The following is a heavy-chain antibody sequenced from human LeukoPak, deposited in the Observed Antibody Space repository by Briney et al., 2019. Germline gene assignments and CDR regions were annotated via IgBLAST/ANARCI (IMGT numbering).Heavy chain of an antibody. CDR2: ISSSGSTI. Sequence: PGGSLRLSCAASGFTFSDYYMSWIRQAPGKGLEWVSYISSSGSTIYYADSVRGRFTISRDNAKNSLYLQMNSLRAEDTAVYYCARDLGLPYYYYMDVWGKGTTVTVSS. J-gene: IGHJ6*03. CDR1: GFTFSDYY. CDR3: ARDLGLPYYYYMDV. V-gene: IGHV3-11*04. D-gene: IGHD2-15*01.